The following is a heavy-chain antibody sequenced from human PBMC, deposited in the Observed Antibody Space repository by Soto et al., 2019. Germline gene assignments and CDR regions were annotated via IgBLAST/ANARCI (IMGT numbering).Heavy chain of an antibody. Sequence: VQLVESGGGVVQPGRSLRLSCAASGFTFNTHGIHWVRQTPGKGLEWVAVISYDGSKTSYADSVKGRFTFLRDNSKNTVYLQMNSLRAEDTAVYYCARGALSWFQLRWDDMDVWGTGTTVTVS. J-gene: IGHJ6*03. CDR2: ISYDGSKT. D-gene: IGHD2-2*01. CDR1: GFTFNTHG. CDR3: ARGALSWFQLRWDDMDV. V-gene: IGHV3-30*03.